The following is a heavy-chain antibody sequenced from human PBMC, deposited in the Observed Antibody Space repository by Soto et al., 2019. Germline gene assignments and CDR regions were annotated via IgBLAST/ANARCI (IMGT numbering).Heavy chain of an antibody. CDR1: GLTFSNYA. CDR3: AKNQERELPRVIDF. D-gene: IGHD1-7*01. J-gene: IGHJ4*02. Sequence: LRLSCATSGLTFSNYAMSWVRQAPGGGLEWVSSMSGSSSTTYYADSVRGRFTISRDRSKNTLYLQMSSLRAEDTALYYCAKNQERELPRVIDFWGQGTLVTVSS. CDR2: MSGSSSTT. V-gene: IGHV3-23*01.